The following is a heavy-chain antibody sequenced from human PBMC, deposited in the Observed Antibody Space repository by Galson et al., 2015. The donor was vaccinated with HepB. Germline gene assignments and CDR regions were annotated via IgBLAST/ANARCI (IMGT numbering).Heavy chain of an antibody. Sequence: SVKVSCKASRGTFNTYAISWVRQAPGQGLEWMGTINPIFGTANYVRKFQGRVTITADESTSTAYMELSSLRSEDTALYYCARAPSGGHQLDAWFDYWGQGTLVTVSS. J-gene: IGHJ4*02. CDR2: INPIFGTA. CDR3: ARAPSGGHQLDAWFDY. CDR1: RGTFNTYA. D-gene: IGHD6-13*01. V-gene: IGHV1-69*13.